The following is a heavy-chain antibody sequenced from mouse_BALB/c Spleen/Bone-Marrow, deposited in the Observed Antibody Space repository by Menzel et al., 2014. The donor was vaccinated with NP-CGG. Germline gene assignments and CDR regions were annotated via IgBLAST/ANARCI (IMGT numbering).Heavy chain of an antibody. CDR2: ISSGSSTI. CDR1: GFTFSSFG. Sequence: EVQLQESGGGLVQPGGSRKLSCAASGFTFSSFGMHWVRQAPEKGLEWVAYISSGSSTIYYADTVKGRFTISRDNPKNTLFLQMTSLRSEDTAMYYCAIGTRAMDYWGQGTSVTVSS. D-gene: IGHD4-1*01. CDR3: AIGTRAMDY. J-gene: IGHJ4*01. V-gene: IGHV5-17*02.